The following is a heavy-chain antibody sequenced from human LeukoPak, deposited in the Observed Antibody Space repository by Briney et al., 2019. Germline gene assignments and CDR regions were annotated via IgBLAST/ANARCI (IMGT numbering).Heavy chain of an antibody. Sequence: ASVKVSCKASGYTFTSYGNSWVRQAPGQGLEWMRWISAYNGNTNYAQKLQGRVTMTTDTSTSTAYMELRSLRSDDTAVYYCARASLENYYGSGSYYLGGYWGQGTLVTVSS. J-gene: IGHJ4*02. D-gene: IGHD3-10*01. CDR1: GYTFTSYG. V-gene: IGHV1-18*01. CDR2: ISAYNGNT. CDR3: ARASLENYYGSGSYYLGGY.